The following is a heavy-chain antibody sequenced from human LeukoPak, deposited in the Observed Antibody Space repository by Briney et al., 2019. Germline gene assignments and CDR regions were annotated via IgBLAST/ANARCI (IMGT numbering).Heavy chain of an antibody. CDR2: IYYSGST. CDR1: GGSISSGDYY. V-gene: IGHV4-30-4*01. D-gene: IGHD3-10*01. Sequence: PSETLSLTCTVSGGSISSGDYYWSWIRQPPGKGLEWIGYIYYSGSTYYNPSLKSRVTISVDTSKNQFSLKLSSVTAADTAVYYCARDGGFGEFPLDCWGQGTLVTVSS. CDR3: ARDGGFGEFPLDC. J-gene: IGHJ4*02.